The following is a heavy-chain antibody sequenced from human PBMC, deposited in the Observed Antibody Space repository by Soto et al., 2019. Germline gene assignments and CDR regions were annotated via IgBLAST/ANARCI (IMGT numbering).Heavy chain of an antibody. J-gene: IGHJ4*02. Sequence: DVQLVESGGGLVQPGRSLRLSCAASGFTFDDYAMHWVRQAPGKGLEWVSGISWNRGSIGYADSVKGRFTISRDNAMNSLYLQMNSLRAEDTALYYCARGDTAMVRGHIFDYWGQGTLVTVSS. D-gene: IGHD5-18*01. CDR1: GFTFDDYA. V-gene: IGHV3-9*01. CDR2: ISWNRGSI. CDR3: ARGDTAMVRGHIFDY.